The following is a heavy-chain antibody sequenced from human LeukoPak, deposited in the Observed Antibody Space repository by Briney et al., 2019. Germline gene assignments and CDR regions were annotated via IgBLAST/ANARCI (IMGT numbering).Heavy chain of an antibody. CDR1: GGSISTYY. D-gene: IGHD4-17*01. CDR2: SYYRGSN. V-gene: IGHV4-59*01. CDR3: ARGAYTTGGYWYLDL. Sequence: SETLSLTCTVSGGSISTYYWSWIRQPPGKGLELVGYSYYRGSNNYNPSLKSRVTILVDTSKNQFSLKLSSVTAADTAVYYCARGAYTTGGYWYLDLWGRGTLVTVSS. J-gene: IGHJ2*01.